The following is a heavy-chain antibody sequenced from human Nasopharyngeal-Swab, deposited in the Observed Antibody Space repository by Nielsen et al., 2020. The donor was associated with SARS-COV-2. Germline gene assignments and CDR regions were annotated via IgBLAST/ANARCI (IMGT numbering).Heavy chain of an antibody. J-gene: IGHJ4*02. Sequence: LRLSCTVSGGSISSGGYYWSWIRQHPGKGLEWIGYIYYSGSTYYNPSLKSRVTISVDTSKNQFSLKLSSVTAADTAVYYCAVPNYSYGYAFDYWGQGTLVTVSS. CDR3: AVPNYSYGYAFDY. CDR2: IYYSGST. CDR1: GGSISSGGYY. V-gene: IGHV4-31*03. D-gene: IGHD5-18*01.